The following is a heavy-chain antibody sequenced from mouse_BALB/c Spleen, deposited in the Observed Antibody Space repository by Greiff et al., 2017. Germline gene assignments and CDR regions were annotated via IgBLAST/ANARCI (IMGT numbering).Heavy chain of an antibody. CDR1: GFTFSDYY. D-gene: IGHD1-1*02. V-gene: IGHV5-4*02. J-gene: IGHJ4*01. Sequence: EVKLMESGGGLVKPGGSLKLSCAASGFTFSDYYMYWVRQTPEKRLEWVATISDGGSYTYYPDSVKGRFTISRDNAKNNLYLQMSSLKSEDTAMYYCARALWRGDAMDYWGQGTSVTVSS. CDR2: ISDGGSYT. CDR3: ARALWRGDAMDY.